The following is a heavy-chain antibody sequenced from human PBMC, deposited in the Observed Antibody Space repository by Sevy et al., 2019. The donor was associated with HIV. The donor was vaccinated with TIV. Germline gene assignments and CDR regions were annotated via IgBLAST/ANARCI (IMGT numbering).Heavy chain of an antibody. Sequence: GGSLRLSCAASGFTFWNYGMNWVRQAPGKGVEWVSGISGSGTATHYADSVKGRFTTSRDNPKNTVYLQMNSLRAEDRAVYYCAKLTATRSGYCDYWGQGTLVTVSS. J-gene: IGHJ4*02. V-gene: IGHV3-23*01. CDR3: AKLTATRSGYCDY. CDR2: ISGSGTAT. CDR1: GFTFWNYG. D-gene: IGHD3-22*01.